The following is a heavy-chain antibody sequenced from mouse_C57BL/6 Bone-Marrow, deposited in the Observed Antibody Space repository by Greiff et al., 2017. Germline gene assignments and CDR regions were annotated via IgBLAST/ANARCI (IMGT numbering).Heavy chain of an antibody. V-gene: IGHV1-15*01. D-gene: IGHD1-1*01. CDR1: GYTFTDYE. Sequence: QVQLQQSGAELVRPGASVTLSCKASGYTFTDYEMHWVKQTPVHGLEWIGAIDPETGGTAYNQKFKGKAILTANKSSGTSYIELRRLTSADSAVYYVTRAGYYCSSYPWFAYWGQGTLVTVSA. J-gene: IGHJ3*01. CDR2: IDPETGGT. CDR3: TRAGYYCSSYPWFAY.